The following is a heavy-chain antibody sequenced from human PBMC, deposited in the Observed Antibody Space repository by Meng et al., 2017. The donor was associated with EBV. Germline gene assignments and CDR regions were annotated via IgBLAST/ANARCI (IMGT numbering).Heavy chain of an antibody. CDR2: MNPNVGNQ. Sequence: QVQLVQSGAEVKKPXASVKVSCKASGYTFTSYDTNWVRQATGQGLEWRGWMNPNVGNQGYAQKFQGRVTMTRNTSISTAYMELRSLRSEDTAVYYCARGEGPHRRFDPWGQGTLVTVSS. J-gene: IGHJ5*02. CDR3: ARGEGPHRRFDP. D-gene: IGHD2-21*01. CDR1: GYTFTSYD. V-gene: IGHV1-8*01.